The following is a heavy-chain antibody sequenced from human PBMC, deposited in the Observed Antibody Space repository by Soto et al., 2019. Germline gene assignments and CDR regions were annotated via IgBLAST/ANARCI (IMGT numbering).Heavy chain of an antibody. Sequence: SETLSLTCTVSGGSISSGDYYWSWIRQPPGKGLEWIGYIYYSGSTYYNPSLKSRVTISVDTSKNQFSLKLSSVTAADTAVYYCARSYYDSSGYPWMNFDYWGQGTLVTVSS. J-gene: IGHJ4*02. D-gene: IGHD3-22*01. CDR2: IYYSGST. V-gene: IGHV4-30-4*01. CDR1: GGSISSGDYY. CDR3: ARSYYDSSGYPWMNFDY.